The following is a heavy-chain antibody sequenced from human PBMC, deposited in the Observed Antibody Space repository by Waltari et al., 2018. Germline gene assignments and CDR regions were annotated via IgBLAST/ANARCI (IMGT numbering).Heavy chain of an antibody. V-gene: IGHV3-15*01. CDR1: AFNFSNAW. CDR2: MKSKTDGGTT. CDR3: TTTSFVEQQLVLGWDY. J-gene: IGHJ4*02. Sequence: EVQLVESGGGLVKLGGSLSLSCEASAFNFSNAWMCWVRQAPGKGLEWVGRMKSKTDGGTTDYAAPVKGRFTISRDDSKNTLYLQMNSLKTEDTAVYYCTTTSFVEQQLVLGWDYWGQGTLVTVSS. D-gene: IGHD6-13*01.